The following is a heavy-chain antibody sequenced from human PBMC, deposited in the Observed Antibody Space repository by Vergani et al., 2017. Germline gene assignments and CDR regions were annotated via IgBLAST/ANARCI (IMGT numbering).Heavy chain of an antibody. CDR1: GYSITNFW. V-gene: IGHV5-51*03. CDR2: IYPGDSEV. J-gene: IGHJ3*01. D-gene: IGHD3-10*01. Sequence: EVQLVQSGAEVKKPGESLKISCQGSGYSITNFWIGWVRQRPGRGLGWMGIIYPGDSEVKSNPTFRGQVIFSVDTSVNTAYLQWRSLQASDTATYFCASGGHGSENGGALQLWGQGTNITVSS. CDR3: ASGGHGSENGGALQL.